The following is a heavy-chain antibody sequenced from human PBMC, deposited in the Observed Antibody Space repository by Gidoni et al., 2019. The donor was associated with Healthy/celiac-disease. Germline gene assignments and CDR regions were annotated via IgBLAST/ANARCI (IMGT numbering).Heavy chain of an antibody. D-gene: IGHD6-13*01. J-gene: IGHJ5*02. CDR3: ATRYSSSGYNNWFDP. CDR1: VASISSSSYY. Sequence: QLQLQESGPGLVTPSETLSLPCTVSVASISSSSYYWGWIRQPPGKGLEWIGSIYYSGSTYYNPSLKSRGTISVDTSKNQFSLKLSAVTAADTAVYYCATRYSSSGYNNWFDPWGQGTLVTVAS. CDR2: IYYSGST. V-gene: IGHV4-39*01.